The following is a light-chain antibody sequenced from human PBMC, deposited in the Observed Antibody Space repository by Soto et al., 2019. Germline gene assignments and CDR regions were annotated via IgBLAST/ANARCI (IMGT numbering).Light chain of an antibody. CDR1: QSLPHSNGDHY. Sequence: DIVMTQSPLSLPVTPGEPASISCRSNQSLPHSNGDHYLDWYLQRPGQTPQLLIYLRSNRAAAVPDRFSGSGSGTDFTLKIRRVEAEDFGVYYCMQALQTPYTFGQGTKVDIK. V-gene: IGKV2-28*01. CDR2: LRS. J-gene: IGKJ2*01. CDR3: MQALQTPYT.